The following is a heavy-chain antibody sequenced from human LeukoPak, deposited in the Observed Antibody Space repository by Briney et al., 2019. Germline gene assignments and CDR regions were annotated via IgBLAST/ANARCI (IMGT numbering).Heavy chain of an antibody. CDR2: VYYSGGT. CDR1: GGSISSYY. Sequence: SETLSLTCTVSGGSISSYYWSWIRQPPGKGLEWIGYVYYSGGTNYNPSLKSRVTISVDTSKNQFSLKLSSVTAADTAVYYCARDFVSVAGSDAFDIWGQGTMVTVSS. D-gene: IGHD6-19*01. CDR3: ARDFVSVAGSDAFDI. V-gene: IGHV4-59*12. J-gene: IGHJ3*02.